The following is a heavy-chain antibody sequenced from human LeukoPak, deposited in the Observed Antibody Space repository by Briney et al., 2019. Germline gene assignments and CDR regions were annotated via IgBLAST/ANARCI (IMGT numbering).Heavy chain of an antibody. V-gene: IGHV4-59*12. CDR3: AREGRSATDGY. CDR1: GGSISSYY. Sequence: PSETLSLTCTVSGGSISSYYWSWIRQPPGKGLEWIGYIYYSGSTNYNPSLKSRVTMSVDTSKNQFSLKLGSVTAADTAVHYCAREGRSATDGYWGQGTLVTVSS. D-gene: IGHD3-16*01. CDR2: IYYSGST. J-gene: IGHJ4*02.